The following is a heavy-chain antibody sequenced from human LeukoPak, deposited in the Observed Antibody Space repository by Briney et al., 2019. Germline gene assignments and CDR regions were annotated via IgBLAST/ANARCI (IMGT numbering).Heavy chain of an antibody. CDR3: ARDRDCSSTSCLSYGMDV. J-gene: IGHJ6*02. D-gene: IGHD2-2*01. V-gene: IGHV1-18*01. CDR2: ISAYNGNT. Sequence: ASVKVSCKASGYTFTSYGISWVRQAPGQGLEWMGWISAYNGNTNYAQKLQGRVTMTTDTSTSTAYMELRSLRSGDTAVYYCARDRDCSSTSCLSYGMDVWGQGTTVTVSS. CDR1: GYTFTSYG.